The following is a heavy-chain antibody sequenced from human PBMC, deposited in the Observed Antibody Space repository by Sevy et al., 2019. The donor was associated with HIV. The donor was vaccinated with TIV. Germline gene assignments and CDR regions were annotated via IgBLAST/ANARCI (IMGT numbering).Heavy chain of an antibody. CDR2: ITGSSDYI. D-gene: IGHD1-1*01. CDR1: GFSFSNYN. CDR3: AKWDDDRRWYFDY. Sequence: GGSLRLSCAASGFSFSNYNMNWVRQAPGKGLEWVSSITGSSDYIYYADSVKGRFTISRDNAKNSLYLRMNSLKTEDKAVYYCAKWDDDRRWYFDYWGQGILVTVSS. V-gene: IGHV3-21*06. J-gene: IGHJ4*02.